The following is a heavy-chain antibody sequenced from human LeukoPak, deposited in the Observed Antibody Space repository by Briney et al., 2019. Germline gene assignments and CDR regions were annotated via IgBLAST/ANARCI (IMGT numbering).Heavy chain of an antibody. CDR3: ARGDIVVVVAAYPPYDY. V-gene: IGHV1-2*02. J-gene: IGHJ4*02. D-gene: IGHD2-15*01. CDR2: INPNSGGT. CDR1: GYTFTGYY. Sequence: ASVKVSCKASGYTFTGYYMRWVRQAPGQGLEWMGWINPNSGGTNYAQKSQGRVTMTRDTSISTAYMELSRLRSDDTAVYYCARGDIVVVVAAYPPYDYWGQGTLVTVSS.